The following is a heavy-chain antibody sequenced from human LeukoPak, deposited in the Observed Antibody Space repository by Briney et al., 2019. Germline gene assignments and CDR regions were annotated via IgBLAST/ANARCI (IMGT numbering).Heavy chain of an antibody. CDR3: ASPSMTTGRGTDY. V-gene: IGHV4-59*01. CDR2: IYYSGST. J-gene: IGHJ4*02. D-gene: IGHD4-17*01. Sequence: SETLSLTCTVSGGSISSYYWRWIRQPPGKGLEGIGYIYYSGSTNYNPSLKSRVTISVDTSKNQFSLKLSSVTAADTAVYYCASPSMTTGRGTDYWGQGTLVTVSS. CDR1: GGSISSYY.